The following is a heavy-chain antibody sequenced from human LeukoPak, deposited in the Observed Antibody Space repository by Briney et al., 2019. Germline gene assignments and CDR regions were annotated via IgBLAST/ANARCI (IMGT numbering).Heavy chain of an antibody. V-gene: IGHV3-7*01. CDR1: GFTFSSYW. J-gene: IGHJ4*02. CDR3: ARIGYSSSSFDY. D-gene: IGHD6-13*01. Sequence: GGSLRLSCAASGFTFSSYWMSWVRQAPGKGLEWVANIKQDGSVKYYVDSLKGRFTISRDNAKNSVYLQMNSLRADDTAVYYCARIGYSSSSFDYWGQGTLVTVSS. CDR2: IKQDGSVK.